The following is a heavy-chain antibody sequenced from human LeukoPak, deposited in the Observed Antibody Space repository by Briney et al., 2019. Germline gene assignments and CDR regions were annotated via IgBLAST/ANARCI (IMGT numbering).Heavy chain of an antibody. V-gene: IGHV4-34*01. CDR2: INHSGST. CDR1: GGSFSGYY. CDR3: ARDDTMVRGSPGYYYYYGMDV. D-gene: IGHD3-10*01. J-gene: IGHJ6*02. Sequence: KASETLSLTCAVYGGSFSGYYWSWIRQPPGKGLEWIGEINHSGSTNYNPSLKSRVTISVDTSKNQFSLKLSSVTAADTAVYYCARDDTMVRGSPGYYYYYGMDVWGQGTTVTVSS.